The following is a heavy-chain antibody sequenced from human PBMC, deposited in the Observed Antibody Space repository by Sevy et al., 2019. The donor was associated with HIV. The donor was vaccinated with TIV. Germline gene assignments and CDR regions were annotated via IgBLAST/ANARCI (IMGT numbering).Heavy chain of an antibody. J-gene: IGHJ6*02. D-gene: IGHD4-17*01. Sequence: GGSLRLSCAASGFTLSDYYMSWIRQAPGKGLEWVSYISGSDNTKYYADSVKGRFTISRDNAKNSLYLQMNSLRAEDTDVYHCARDHVKDGDLGDYYYFAMDVWGQGTTVTVSS. CDR1: GFTLSDYY. CDR3: ARDHVKDGDLGDYYYFAMDV. CDR2: ISGSDNTK. V-gene: IGHV3-11*01.